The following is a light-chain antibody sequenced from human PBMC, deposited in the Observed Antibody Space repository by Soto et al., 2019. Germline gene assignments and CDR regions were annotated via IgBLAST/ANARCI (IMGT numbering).Light chain of an antibody. CDR3: QQYNSWPRT. V-gene: IGKV3D-15*01. CDR1: QSVSSSY. CDR2: GAS. J-gene: IGKJ1*01. Sequence: EIVMTQSPATLSVSPVERATLSCRASQSVSSSYLAWYQQKPGQAPRLLIYGASSRATGIPARFSGSGSGTEFTLTISSLQSEDFAVYYCQQYNSWPRTFGQGTKVDIK.